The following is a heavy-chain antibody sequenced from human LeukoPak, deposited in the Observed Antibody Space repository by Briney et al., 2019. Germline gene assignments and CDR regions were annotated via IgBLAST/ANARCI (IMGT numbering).Heavy chain of an antibody. V-gene: IGHV3-23*01. CDR1: GFTFSAHH. J-gene: IGHJ6*03. CDR2: ITASGATT. Sequence: QPGGSLRLSCATSGFTFSAHHMNWVRQAPGKGLEWVSGITASGATTYYADSVKGRFTISRDSSQSTLYLQMNSLRAEDTAVYYCARAEAAGDNRGGYYYFYMDVWGKGTTVTVSS. D-gene: IGHD6-25*01. CDR3: ARAEAAGDNRGGYYYFYMDV.